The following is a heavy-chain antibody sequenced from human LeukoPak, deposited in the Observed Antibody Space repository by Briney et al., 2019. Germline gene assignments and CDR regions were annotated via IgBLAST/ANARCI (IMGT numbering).Heavy chain of an antibody. V-gene: IGHV3-23*01. CDR1: GFTFSSYA. CDR3: AIPPPSSGYMLTRERGWENYYYYYGMDV. J-gene: IGHJ6*02. D-gene: IGHD3-22*01. CDR2: ISGSGGST. Sequence: GGSLRLSCAASGFTFSSYAMSWVRQAPGKGLEWVSAISGSGGSTYYADSVKGRFTISRDNSKNTLYLQMNSLRAEDTAVYYCAIPPPSSGYMLTRERGWENYYYYYGMDVWGQGTTVTVSS.